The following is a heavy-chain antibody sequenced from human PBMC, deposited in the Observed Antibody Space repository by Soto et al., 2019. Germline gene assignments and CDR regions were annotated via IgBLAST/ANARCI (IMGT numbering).Heavy chain of an antibody. Sequence: HPGGSLRLSCAASGFPFSSYAMSLVRQAPGKGLEWVSAISGSGGSTYYADSVKGRFTISRDNSKNTLYLQMNRLRAEDTAVYYCAKDNGRSEGVDVWGQGTTVTVSS. D-gene: IGHD2-8*01. CDR1: GFPFSSYA. CDR3: AKDNGRSEGVDV. V-gene: IGHV3-23*01. J-gene: IGHJ6*02. CDR2: ISGSGGST.